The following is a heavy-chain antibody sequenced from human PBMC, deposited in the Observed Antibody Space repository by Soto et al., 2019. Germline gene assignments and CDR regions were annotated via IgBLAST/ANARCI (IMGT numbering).Heavy chain of an antibody. CDR3: AKEEDYYDSSGYLY. V-gene: IGHV3-23*01. Sequence: GGSLRLSCAASGFTFSSYAMSWVRQAPGKGLEWVSAISGSGGSTYYADSVKGRFTISRDNSKDTLYLQMNSLRAEDTAVYYCAKEEDYYDSSGYLYWGQGTLVTVSS. J-gene: IGHJ4*02. CDR2: ISGSGGST. CDR1: GFTFSSYA. D-gene: IGHD3-22*01.